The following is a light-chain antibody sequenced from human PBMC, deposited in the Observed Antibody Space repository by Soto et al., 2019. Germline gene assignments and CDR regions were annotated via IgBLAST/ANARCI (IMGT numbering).Light chain of an antibody. Sequence: EIVLTQSPATLSLSPGERATLSCRASQSVRNYLAWYQQKPGQAPRLLVYDASNRATGIPARLSVSVSGTDFTLTISSLEPEDFAVYYCQQRSNWPPTFGPGTKVDIX. CDR3: QQRSNWPPT. CDR2: DAS. CDR1: QSVRNY. V-gene: IGKV3-11*01. J-gene: IGKJ3*01.